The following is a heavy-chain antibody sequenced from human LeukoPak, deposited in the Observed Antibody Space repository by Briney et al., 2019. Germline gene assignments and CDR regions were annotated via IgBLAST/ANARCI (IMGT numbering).Heavy chain of an antibody. D-gene: IGHD2-2*02. Sequence: GGSLRLSCAASGFNLNIYWMNWVRQAPGKGLEWVANIKEDGSKKYYVDSVKGRFTISRDNANNLLYLQMLSLRAEDTAVYYCARFGYNYGMDVWGQGTTVTVSS. CDR2: IKEDGSKK. CDR3: ARFGYNYGMDV. CDR1: GFNLNIYW. V-gene: IGHV3-7*05. J-gene: IGHJ6*02.